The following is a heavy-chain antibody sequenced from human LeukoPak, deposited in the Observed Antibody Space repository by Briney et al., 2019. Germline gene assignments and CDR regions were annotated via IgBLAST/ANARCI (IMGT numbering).Heavy chain of an antibody. Sequence: SETLSLTCAVSGGSISSSNWWSWVRQPPGKGLEWIGEIYHSGSTYYNPSLKSRVTISVDTSKNQFSLKLSSVTAADTAVYYCARHGLVGAISRGPFDIWGQGTMVTVSS. CDR1: GGSISSSNW. J-gene: IGHJ3*02. V-gene: IGHV4-4*02. CDR2: IYHSGST. D-gene: IGHD1-26*01. CDR3: ARHGLVGAISRGPFDI.